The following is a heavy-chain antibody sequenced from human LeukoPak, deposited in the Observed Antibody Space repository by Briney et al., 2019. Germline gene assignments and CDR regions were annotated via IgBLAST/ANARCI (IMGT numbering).Heavy chain of an antibody. V-gene: IGHV4-34*01. J-gene: IGHJ4*02. D-gene: IGHD6-13*01. CDR1: GESFSGYY. CDR2: IKHSGST. Sequence: SSETLSLTCAVYGESFSGYYWSWIRQPPGKGLEWLGEIKHSGSTNYNPSLKSRVTISVDTSKNQFSLKLSSVTAADTAVYYCASGGYSSSWYVISCFDYWGQGTLVTVSS. CDR3: ASGGYSSSWYVISCFDY.